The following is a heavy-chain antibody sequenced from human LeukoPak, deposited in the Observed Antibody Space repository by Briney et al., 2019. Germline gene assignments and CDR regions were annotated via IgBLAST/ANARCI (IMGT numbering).Heavy chain of an antibody. CDR3: VRGSTLRHYQY. CDR1: GFTFSSYA. J-gene: IGHJ4*02. Sequence: GGSLRLSCSASGFTFSSYAMHWVRQAPGKGLEYVSAISSNGGSTYYADSVKGRFTISRDNAKNSLYLQMDSLRAEDTAVYYCVRGSTLRHYQYWGQGTLVTVSS. D-gene: IGHD3-16*01. V-gene: IGHV3-64*04. CDR2: ISSNGGST.